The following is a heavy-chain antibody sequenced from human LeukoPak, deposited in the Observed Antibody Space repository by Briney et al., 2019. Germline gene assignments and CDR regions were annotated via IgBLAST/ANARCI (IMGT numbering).Heavy chain of an antibody. Sequence: VASVKVSCKASGGTFSSYAISWVRQAPGQGLEWMGGITPTFGRANYAQNFQGRVTITADESTSTAYMELSSLRAEDTAVYYCARTPKDYYDSSVSLDYWGQGTLVTVSS. CDR2: ITPTFGRA. J-gene: IGHJ4*02. CDR1: GGTFSSYA. CDR3: ARTPKDYYDSSVSLDY. V-gene: IGHV1-69*13. D-gene: IGHD3-22*01.